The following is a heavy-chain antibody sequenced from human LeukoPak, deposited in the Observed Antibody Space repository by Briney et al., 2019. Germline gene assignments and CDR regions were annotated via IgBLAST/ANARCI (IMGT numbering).Heavy chain of an antibody. Sequence: PSETLSLTCAVYGGSFSGYCWSWIRQPPGKGLEWIGEINHSGSTNYNPSLKSRVTISVDTSKNQFSLKLSSVTAADTAVYYCARNDHYDPDAFDIWGQGTMVTVSS. J-gene: IGHJ3*02. D-gene: IGHD3-22*01. V-gene: IGHV4-34*01. CDR2: INHSGST. CDR1: GGSFSGYC. CDR3: ARNDHYDPDAFDI.